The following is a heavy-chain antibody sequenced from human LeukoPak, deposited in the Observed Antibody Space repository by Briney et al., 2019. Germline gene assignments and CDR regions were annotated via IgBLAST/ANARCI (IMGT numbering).Heavy chain of an antibody. CDR1: GFTFSDYY. D-gene: IGHD6-13*01. Sequence: GGSLRLSCAASGFTFSDYYMSWIRQAPGKGLEWVSYISSSGSTIYYPDSVKGRFTISRDNAKNSLYLQMNSLRAEDTAVYYCAREDSSSLIDYWGQGTLVTVSS. J-gene: IGHJ4*02. CDR3: AREDSSSLIDY. V-gene: IGHV3-11*01. CDR2: ISSSGSTI.